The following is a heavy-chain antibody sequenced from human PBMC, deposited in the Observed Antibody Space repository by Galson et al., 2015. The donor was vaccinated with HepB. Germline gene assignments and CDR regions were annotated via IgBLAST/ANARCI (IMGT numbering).Heavy chain of an antibody. CDR1: GFIFSGYA. CDR2: ISYDGTNK. CDR3: AREEVEMATIGTFDI. V-gene: IGHV3-30*04. Sequence: SLRLSCAASGFIFSGYAMHWVRQAPGKGLEWVAVISYDGTNKYYADSVKGRFTISRDNSKNTLYLQMNSLRAEDTAVYYCAREEVEMATIGTFDIWGQGTMVTVSS. D-gene: IGHD5-24*01. J-gene: IGHJ3*02.